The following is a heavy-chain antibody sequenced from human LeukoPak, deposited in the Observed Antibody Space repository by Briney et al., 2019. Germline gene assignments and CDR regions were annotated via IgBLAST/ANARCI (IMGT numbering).Heavy chain of an antibody. CDR2: ISSSSSYI. D-gene: IGHD6-13*01. CDR3: ARDWGIAAAHPWGVDY. V-gene: IGHV3-21*01. Sequence: GGSLRLSCAASGFTFSSYSMNWVRQAPGKGLEWVSSISSSSSYIYYADSVKGRFTISRDNAKNSLYLQMNSLRAEDTAVYYCARDWGIAAAHPWGVDYWGQGTLVTVSS. CDR1: GFTFSSYS. J-gene: IGHJ4*02.